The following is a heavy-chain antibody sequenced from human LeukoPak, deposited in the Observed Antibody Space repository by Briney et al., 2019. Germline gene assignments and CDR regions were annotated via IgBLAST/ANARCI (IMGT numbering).Heavy chain of an antibody. J-gene: IGHJ4*02. CDR3: AKLGYNEWELPDFDY. D-gene: IGHD1-26*01. CDR1: GFTFSSYA. Sequence: DPGRSLRLSCAASGFTFSSYAMSWVRQAPGKGLEWVSAISGSGGSTYYADSVKGRFTISRDNSKNTLYLQMNSLRAEDTAVYYCAKLGYNEWELPDFDYWGQGTLVTVSS. V-gene: IGHV3-23*01. CDR2: ISGSGGST.